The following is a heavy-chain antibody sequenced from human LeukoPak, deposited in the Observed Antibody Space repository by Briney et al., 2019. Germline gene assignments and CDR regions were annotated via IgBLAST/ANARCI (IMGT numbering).Heavy chain of an antibody. D-gene: IGHD3-22*01. CDR1: GFTFSSYW. V-gene: IGHV3-74*01. Sequence: GGSLRLSCAASGFTFSSYWMYWVRQAPGKGLVWVSRINSDGSSTSYADSVKGRFTISRDNAKNTLYLQMNTLRAEDTAVYYCARDKPISAYYDSSGSFDYWGQGTLATVSS. J-gene: IGHJ4*02. CDR2: INSDGSST. CDR3: ARDKPISAYYDSSGSFDY.